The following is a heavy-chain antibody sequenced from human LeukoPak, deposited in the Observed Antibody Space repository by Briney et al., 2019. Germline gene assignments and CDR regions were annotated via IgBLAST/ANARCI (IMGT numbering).Heavy chain of an antibody. CDR3: AREEITVVRGVHFDY. D-gene: IGHD3-10*01. Sequence: SETLSLTCTVSGGSISSSSYYWGWIRQPPGKGLEWIGSIYYSGSTYYNPSLKSRVTLSVDTSKNQFSLKLSSVTAADTAVYYCAREEITVVRGVHFDYWGQGTLVTVSS. CDR1: GGSISSSSYY. J-gene: IGHJ4*02. V-gene: IGHV4-39*07. CDR2: IYYSGST.